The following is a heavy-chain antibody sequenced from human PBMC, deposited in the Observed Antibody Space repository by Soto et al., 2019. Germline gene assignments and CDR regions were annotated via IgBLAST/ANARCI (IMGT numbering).Heavy chain of an antibody. D-gene: IGHD6-19*01. CDR2: IWYDGSYK. CDR3: ARDRYSSGLYDLDY. J-gene: IGHJ4*02. Sequence: QVQLVDSGGGVVQPGRSLRLSCAASGFTFSSYGMHWVRQAPGKGLEWVAVIWYDGSYKYYADSVKGRFTISRDNSKNTLYLQMNSLRAEDTAVYYCARDRYSSGLYDLDYWGQGTLVTVSS. V-gene: IGHV3-33*01. CDR1: GFTFSSYG.